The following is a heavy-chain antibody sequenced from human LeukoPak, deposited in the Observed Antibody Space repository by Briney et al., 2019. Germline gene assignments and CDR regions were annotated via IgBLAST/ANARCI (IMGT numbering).Heavy chain of an antibody. CDR2: IWYDGSNK. J-gene: IGHJ6*02. Sequence: QPGGSLRLSCAASGFTFSNYGMHWVRQAPGKGLEWVAVIWYDGSNKYYADSVKGRFTISRDNSKNTLYLQMNSLRAEDTAVYYCARGATVTTFVSSQRDYYYYHGMDVWGQGTTVTVSS. D-gene: IGHD4-17*01. CDR3: ARGATVTTFVSSQRDYYYYHGMDV. CDR1: GFTFSNYG. V-gene: IGHV3-33*08.